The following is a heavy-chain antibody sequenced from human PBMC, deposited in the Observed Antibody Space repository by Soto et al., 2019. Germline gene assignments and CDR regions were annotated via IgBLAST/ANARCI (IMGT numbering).Heavy chain of an antibody. Sequence: QIQLVQSGAEVKKPGASVKVSCKASGYTFSSYHITWVRQAPGQGLEGMGWISAYNGNTTYAQTLQGRVTMTTDPSTSTAYMELRSLRSDDTAVYYCARDLPPVDYWGQGTLVTVSS. CDR2: ISAYNGNT. CDR1: GYTFSSYH. CDR3: ARDLPPVDY. V-gene: IGHV1-18*01. J-gene: IGHJ4*02.